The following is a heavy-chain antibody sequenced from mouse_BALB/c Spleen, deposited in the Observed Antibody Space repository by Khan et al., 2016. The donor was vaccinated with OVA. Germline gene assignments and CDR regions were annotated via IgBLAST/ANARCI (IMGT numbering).Heavy chain of an antibody. V-gene: IGHV1S136*01. Sequence: VQLQQSGPELVKPGASVKMSCTASGYTFTSYVMHWVKQKPGQGLEWMGYINLYNDYTNYNEKLNSKATLTSDKSSSTPYMDISILTSWDSAVYYGARCVVGRQSWFAYWGQGTLVTVSA. D-gene: IGHD3-2*01. CDR3: ARCVVGRQSWFAY. CDR1: GYTFTSYV. J-gene: IGHJ3*01. CDR2: INLYNDYT.